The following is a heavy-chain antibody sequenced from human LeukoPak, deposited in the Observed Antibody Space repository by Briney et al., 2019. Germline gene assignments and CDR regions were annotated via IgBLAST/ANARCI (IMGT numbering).Heavy chain of an antibody. Sequence: GGSLRLSCAASGFTFSSYAMHWVRQAPGKGLEWVAVISYDGSNKYYADSVKGRFTISRDNSKNTLYLQMNSLRAEDTAVYYCAKALRTHVDIEGFDYWGQGTLVTVSS. V-gene: IGHV3-30-3*01. CDR3: AKALRTHVDIEGFDY. J-gene: IGHJ4*02. CDR2: ISYDGSNK. D-gene: IGHD5-12*01. CDR1: GFTFSSYA.